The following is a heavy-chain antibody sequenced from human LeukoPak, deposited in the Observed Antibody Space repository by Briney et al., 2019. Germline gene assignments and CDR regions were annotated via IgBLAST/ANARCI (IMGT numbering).Heavy chain of an antibody. CDR3: AKELSEEWLVPDSFEACFDY. J-gene: IGHJ4*02. V-gene: IGHV3-23*01. Sequence: PGGSLRLSCAASGFTFSSYAMSWVRQAPGKGLEWVSAISGSGGSTYYADSVKGRFTLSRDNSKNTLYLQMNSLRAEDTAVYYCAKELSEEWLVPDSFEACFDYWGQGTLVTVSS. D-gene: IGHD6-19*01. CDR2: ISGSGGST. CDR1: GFTFSSYA.